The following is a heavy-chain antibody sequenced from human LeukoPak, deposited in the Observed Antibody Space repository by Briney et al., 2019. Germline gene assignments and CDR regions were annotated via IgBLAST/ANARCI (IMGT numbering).Heavy chain of an antibody. CDR1: GGSISSYY. D-gene: IGHD6-13*01. V-gene: IGHV4-4*07. Sequence: SETLSLTCTVSGGSISSYYWSWIRQPAGKGLEWIGRIYTSGSTNYNPSLKSRVTMSVDTSKNQSSLKLSSVTAADTAVYYCARGDYSSSWYYFDYWGQGTLVTVSS. CDR2: IYTSGST. J-gene: IGHJ4*02. CDR3: ARGDYSSSWYYFDY.